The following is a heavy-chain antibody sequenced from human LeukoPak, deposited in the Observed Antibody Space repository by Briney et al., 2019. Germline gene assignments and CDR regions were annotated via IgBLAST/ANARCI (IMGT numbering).Heavy chain of an antibody. CDR2: IYYSGST. J-gene: IGHJ5*02. CDR3: ARERGYSYGSFDP. V-gene: IGHV4-31*03. D-gene: IGHD5-18*01. CDR1: GGSISSGGYY. Sequence: SGTLSLTCTVSGGSISSGGYYWSWIRQHPGKGLEWIGYIYYSGSTYYNPSLKSRVTISVDTSKNQFSLKLSSVTAADTAVYYCARERGYSYGSFDPWGQGTLVTVSS.